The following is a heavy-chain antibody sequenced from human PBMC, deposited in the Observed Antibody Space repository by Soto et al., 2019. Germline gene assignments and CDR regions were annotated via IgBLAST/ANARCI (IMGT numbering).Heavy chain of an antibody. CDR3: ARIGEIGYSGYDTSTFDY. D-gene: IGHD5-12*01. V-gene: IGHV2-26*01. CDR1: GFSLSNVRMG. CDR2: IFSYDEK. J-gene: IGHJ4*02. Sequence: QVTLKESGPVLVKPTETLTLTCTVFGFSLSNVRMGVSWIRQPPGKALEWLAHIFSYDEKSYSTSLKSRLTISKHTSKSQVVLTVTNMDPVDTATYYCARIGEIGYSGYDTSTFDYWGQGTLVTVSS.